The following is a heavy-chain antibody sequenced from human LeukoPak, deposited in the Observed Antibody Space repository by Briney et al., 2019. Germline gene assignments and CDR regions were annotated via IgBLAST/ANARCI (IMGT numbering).Heavy chain of an antibody. CDR1: RFTLVRDL. J-gene: IGHJ4*02. V-gene: IGHV3-74*01. CDR3: AREAMVRGDLQD. Sequence: GSLRHSCAPPRFTLVRDLLHWVRQTPGKRLVWVSRINLDGRYITYADSVRGPFTISRDTAKNTLFLQINSLRAQDTGLYYFAREAMVRGDLQDWGEGALGTVSS. D-gene: IGHD2-8*01. CDR2: INLDGRYI.